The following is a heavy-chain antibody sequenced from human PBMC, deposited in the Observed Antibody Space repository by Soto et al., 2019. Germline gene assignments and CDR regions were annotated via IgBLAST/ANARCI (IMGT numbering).Heavy chain of an antibody. CDR1: GGTFSSYA. V-gene: IGHV1-8*02. J-gene: IGHJ4*02. CDR3: ARGPYYYDSSGQQGDY. Sequence: ASVKVSCKASGGTFSSYAISWVRQAPGQGLEWMGWMNPNSGNTGYAQKFQGRVTMTRNTSISTAYMELSSLRSEDTAVYYCARGPYYYDSSGQQGDYWGQGTLVTVSS. D-gene: IGHD3-22*01. CDR2: MNPNSGNT.